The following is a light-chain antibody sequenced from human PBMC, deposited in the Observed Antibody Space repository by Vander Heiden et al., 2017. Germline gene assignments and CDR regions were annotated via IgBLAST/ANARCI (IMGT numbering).Light chain of an antibody. V-gene: IGLV1-40*01. CDR1: NSNIGAGYD. CDR3: QSYDRRLSGSTV. Sequence: QSVLTQPPSLSGAPGQRVTISCAGSNSNIGAGYDVHWYQQLPGTAPKLLIYVNNNRPSGVPDRFSGSKSGTSASLAITGLQAEDEAVYYCQSYDRRLSGSTVFGGGTKLTVL. J-gene: IGLJ3*02. CDR2: VNN.